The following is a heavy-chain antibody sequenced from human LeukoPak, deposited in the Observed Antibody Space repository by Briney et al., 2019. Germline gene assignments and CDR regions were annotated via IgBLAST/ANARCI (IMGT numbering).Heavy chain of an antibody. Sequence: SETLSLTCTVSGGSISSYYWSWIRQPPGKGLEWIGYIYYSGSTNYNPSLKSRVTISVDTSKNQFSLKLSSVTAADTAVYYCARTLVDHYDSSGQSLYFDYWGQGTLVTVSS. CDR1: GGSISSYY. CDR2: IYYSGST. CDR3: ARTLVDHYDSSGQSLYFDY. V-gene: IGHV4-59*01. J-gene: IGHJ4*02. D-gene: IGHD3-22*01.